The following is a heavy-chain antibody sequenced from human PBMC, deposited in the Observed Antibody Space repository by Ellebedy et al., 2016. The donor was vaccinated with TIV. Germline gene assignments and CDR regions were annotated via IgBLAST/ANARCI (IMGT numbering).Heavy chain of an antibody. CDR1: GGSIRSKNHY. J-gene: IGHJ5*02. CDR3: ARDWFDP. V-gene: IGHV4-39*07. CDR2: IYYSGST. Sequence: SETLSLTCSVSGGSIRSKNHYWGWIRQPPEKGLEWIGYIYYSGSTYYNSSLNGRVTISVDTSKNQFSLKLSSVTAADTAVYYCARDWFDPWGQGTLVTVSS.